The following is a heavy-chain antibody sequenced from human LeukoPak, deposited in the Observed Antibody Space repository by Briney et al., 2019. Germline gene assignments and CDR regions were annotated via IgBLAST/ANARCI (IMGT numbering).Heavy chain of an antibody. CDR1: GGSISTYF. Sequence: SETLSLTCAVSGGSISTYFWSWIRQPPGKGLEWIGYIYYSGSTNYNPSLKSRVTISVDMSKNQFSLKLSSVTAADTAMYYCARQGGANSFDYWGQGILVTVSS. V-gene: IGHV4-59*08. D-gene: IGHD1-1*01. J-gene: IGHJ4*02. CDR3: ARQGGANSFDY. CDR2: IYYSGST.